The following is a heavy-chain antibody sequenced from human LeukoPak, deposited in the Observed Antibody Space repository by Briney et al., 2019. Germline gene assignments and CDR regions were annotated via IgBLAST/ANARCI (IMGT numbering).Heavy chain of an antibody. D-gene: IGHD5-18*01. J-gene: IGHJ6*03. V-gene: IGHV4-31*03. CDR3: ARGPRGQYSPSVYYHIDV. Sequence: SETLSLTCNVSGDSVSTGLHYYSWIRQHPGEGLEWIGCTHYSGSTHYKSSLRSRLIISLDTSKNQVSLKLTSVTAADTAVYYSARGPRGQYSPSVYYHIDVWGTGTPVTASS. CDR2: THYSGST. CDR1: GDSVSTGLHY.